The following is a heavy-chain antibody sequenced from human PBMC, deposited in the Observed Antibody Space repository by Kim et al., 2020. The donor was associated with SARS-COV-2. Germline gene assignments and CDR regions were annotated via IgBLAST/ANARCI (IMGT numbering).Heavy chain of an antibody. Sequence: GGSLRLSCAASGFTFSRYSIHWVRQAPGRGLEWAAVVLYDGMKFHADSVRGRFIISRDNAKNIVYLQMNNLRADDSAVYYCARERDVGVIASAEVYGFDVWGQGTVVTVSS. D-gene: IGHD2-21*01. CDR2: VLYDGMK. CDR3: ARERDVGVIASAEVYGFDV. CDR1: GFTFSRYS. V-gene: IGHV3-30*04. J-gene: IGHJ3*01.